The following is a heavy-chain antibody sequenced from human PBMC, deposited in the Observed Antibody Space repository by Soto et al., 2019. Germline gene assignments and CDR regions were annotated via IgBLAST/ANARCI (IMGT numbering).Heavy chain of an antibody. CDR1: GDTFTSYY. Sequence: ASVKVSCKASGDTFTSYYMHWVRQAPGQGLEWMGIINPSGGTTNYAQKFQGRVTMTRDTSTSTVYMELSSLRSEDTAVYYCARHPPPAYYFDSSAYYYDWFDPWGQGTLVTVSS. D-gene: IGHD3-22*01. V-gene: IGHV1-46*01. J-gene: IGHJ5*02. CDR2: INPSGGTT. CDR3: ARHPPPAYYFDSSAYYYDWFDP.